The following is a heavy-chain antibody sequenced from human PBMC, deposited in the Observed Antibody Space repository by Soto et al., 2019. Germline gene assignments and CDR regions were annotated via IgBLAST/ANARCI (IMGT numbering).Heavy chain of an antibody. CDR2: ISAYNGNT. J-gene: IGHJ3*02. CDR3: ASVMGLGYCRSTSCPGNAFDI. V-gene: IGHV1-18*01. D-gene: IGHD2-2*01. CDR1: GYTFTSYG. Sequence: ASVKVSCKASGYTFTSYGVSWVRQAPGQGLEWMGWISAYNGNTNYAQKLQGRVTMTTDTSTSTAYMELRSLRSDDTAVYYCASVMGLGYCRSTSCPGNAFDIWGQGTMVTVSS.